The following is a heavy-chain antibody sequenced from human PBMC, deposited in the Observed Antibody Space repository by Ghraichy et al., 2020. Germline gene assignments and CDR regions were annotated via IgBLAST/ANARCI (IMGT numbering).Heavy chain of an antibody. CDR2: ISSSSSTI. V-gene: IGHV3-48*01. Sequence: GESLNISCAASGFTFSTYSMNWVRQAPGKGLEWVSYISSSSSTIYYADSVKGRFTISRDNAKNSLYLQMNSLRAEDTAVYYCARYCSGTNCYLFVPPYYYPMDVWGQGPTVTVSS. D-gene: IGHD2-2*01. J-gene: IGHJ6*02. CDR3: ARYCSGTNCYLFVPPYYYPMDV. CDR1: GFTFSTYS.